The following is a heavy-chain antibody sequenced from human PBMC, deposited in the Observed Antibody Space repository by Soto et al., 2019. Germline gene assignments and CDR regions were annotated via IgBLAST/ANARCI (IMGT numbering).Heavy chain of an antibody. CDR1: GVSITSHY. Sequence: SETLSLTCDVSGVSITSHYWNWIRQSPGMGLEWIGSTYFRGSASYNPSLKSRVTISLDTSKDQLSLTLSAVTAAASAVYYCARDLRSRGWFDPWGPGILVTVSS. V-gene: IGHV4-59*11. CDR3: ARDLRSRGWFDP. J-gene: IGHJ5*02. CDR2: TYFRGSA.